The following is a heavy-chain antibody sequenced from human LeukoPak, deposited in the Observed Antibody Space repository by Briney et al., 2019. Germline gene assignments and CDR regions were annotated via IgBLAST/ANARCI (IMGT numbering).Heavy chain of an antibody. CDR1: GFTFSSYW. D-gene: IGHD3-3*01. J-gene: IGHJ4*02. Sequence: GGSLRLSCSASGFTFSSYWMSWLRQAPGKGLEWVANIKQDGSEKYYVDSVKGRFTIARDNAKNSLYLQMNSLRAEDTAVYYCAREYYDFWSAPSYFDYWGQGTLVTVSS. CDR3: AREYYDFWSAPSYFDY. CDR2: IKQDGSEK. V-gene: IGHV3-7*01.